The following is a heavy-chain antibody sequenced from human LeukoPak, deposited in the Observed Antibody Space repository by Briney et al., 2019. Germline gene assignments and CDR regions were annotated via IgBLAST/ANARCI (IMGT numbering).Heavy chain of an antibody. CDR1: GFTFSSYN. Sequence: PGESLRLSCAASGFTFSSYNMNWVRQAPGKGLEWVSYSSSSSSTIYYADSVKGRFTISRDNAKNSLYLQMNGLRAEDAAVYYCAKAPVTSCRGAFCYPFDYWGQGTLVTVSS. D-gene: IGHD2-15*01. CDR3: AKAPVTSCRGAFCYPFDY. V-gene: IGHV3-48*01. J-gene: IGHJ4*02. CDR2: SSSSSSTI.